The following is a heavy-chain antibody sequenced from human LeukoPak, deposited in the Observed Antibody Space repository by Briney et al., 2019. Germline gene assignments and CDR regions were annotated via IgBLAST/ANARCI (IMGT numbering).Heavy chain of an antibody. J-gene: IGHJ4*02. CDR2: INSDGSST. D-gene: IGHD3-22*01. CDR3: ARGDTMIVAAFLFDY. V-gene: IGHV3-74*01. CDR1: GFTFSSYW. Sequence: GRSLRLSCAASGFTFSSYWMHWVRQAPGKGLVWVSRINSDGSSTSYADSVKGRFTISRDNAKNTLYLQMNSLRAEDTAVYYCARGDTMIVAAFLFDYWGQGTLVTVSS.